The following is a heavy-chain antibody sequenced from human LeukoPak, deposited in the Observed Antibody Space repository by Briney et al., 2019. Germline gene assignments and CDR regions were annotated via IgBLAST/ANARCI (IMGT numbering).Heavy chain of an antibody. CDR1: GGSFSGYY. D-gene: IGHD6-13*01. V-gene: IGHV4-34*01. CDR2: INHSGST. J-gene: IGHJ4*02. Sequence: SSETLSLTCAVYGGSFSGYYWSWIRQPPGKGLEWIGEINHSGSTNYNPSLKSRVTISVDTSKNQFSLKLSSVTAADTAVYYCARSDVAAAGTVNYWGQGTLVTVSS. CDR3: ARSDVAAAGTVNY.